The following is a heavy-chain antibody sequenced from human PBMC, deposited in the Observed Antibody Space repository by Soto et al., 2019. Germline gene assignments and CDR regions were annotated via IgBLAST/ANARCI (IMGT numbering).Heavy chain of an antibody. D-gene: IGHD1-7*01. CDR3: ARAGMITGTKHFDY. V-gene: IGHV6-1*01. CDR2: TYYRSKWYN. Sequence: SRTLSLTCAISGDSVSSTSAAWSWIRQSPSRGLEWLGRTYYRSKWYNDYAVSVKSRITINPDTSKNKFSLQLNSVTPEDTAVYYCARAGMITGTKHFDYWGQGTLVTVSA. J-gene: IGHJ4*02. CDR1: GDSVSSTSAA.